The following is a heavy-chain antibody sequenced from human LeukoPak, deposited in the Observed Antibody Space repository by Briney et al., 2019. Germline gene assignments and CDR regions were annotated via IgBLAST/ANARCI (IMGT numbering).Heavy chain of an antibody. CDR3: ARGGGLDV. J-gene: IGHJ6*02. Sequence: GGSLRLSCAASGFTFSSYSMNWIRQAPGKGLEWVASINHNGNVNYYVDSMKGRFTISRDNAKNSLYLQMSNLRAEDTAVYFCARGGGLDVWGQGATVTVSS. CDR2: INHNGNVN. V-gene: IGHV3-7*03. CDR1: GFTFSSYS. D-gene: IGHD3-16*01.